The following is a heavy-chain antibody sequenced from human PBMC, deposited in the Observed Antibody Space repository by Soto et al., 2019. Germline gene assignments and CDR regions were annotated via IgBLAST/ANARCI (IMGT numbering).Heavy chain of an antibody. V-gene: IGHV4-61*08. CDR2: FYYSGIT. J-gene: IGHJ4*02. CDR3: ARVTVAAPATTHYFDY. CDR1: GVCVNSGDYY. Sequence: SETLSLTCTVSGVCVNSGDYYWSWIRQPPGKGLEWIGYFYYSGITNYNPSLKSRVTISADKSKNQFSLKLRAVTAADAAVYYCARVTVAAPATTHYFDYWGQGTPVTVSS. D-gene: IGHD1-26*01.